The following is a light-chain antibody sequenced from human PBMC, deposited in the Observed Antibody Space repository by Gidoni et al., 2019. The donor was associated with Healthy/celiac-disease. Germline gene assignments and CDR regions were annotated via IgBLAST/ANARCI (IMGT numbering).Light chain of an antibody. Sequence: SYVLTQPPSVSVAPGKTARITCGGNNIGSKSVHWYQQQPGQAPVLVIYYDSDRPSGIPERFSGSNSGNTATLTISRVEAGDEADYYCQVWDSSSDHPLYVFGTGTKVTVL. V-gene: IGLV3-21*04. CDR1: NIGSKS. CDR2: YDS. J-gene: IGLJ1*01. CDR3: QVWDSSSDHPLYV.